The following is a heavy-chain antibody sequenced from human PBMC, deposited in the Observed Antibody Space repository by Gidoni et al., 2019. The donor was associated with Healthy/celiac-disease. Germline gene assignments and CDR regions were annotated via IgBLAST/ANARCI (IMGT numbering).Heavy chain of an antibody. Sequence: EVQLVESGGGLVQPGRSLRLSCAASGFTFVSSAMHWVRQAPGKGLEWVSEISWNSGSIGDADSEKGRFTISRDNAKNSLYLKMNSLRAEGTALYYCAKGLLERSVYALLFDYWGQGTLVTVSS. CDR3: AKGLLERSVYALLFDY. CDR2: ISWNSGSI. D-gene: IGHD2-8*01. J-gene: IGHJ4*02. CDR1: GFTFVSSA. V-gene: IGHV3-9*01.